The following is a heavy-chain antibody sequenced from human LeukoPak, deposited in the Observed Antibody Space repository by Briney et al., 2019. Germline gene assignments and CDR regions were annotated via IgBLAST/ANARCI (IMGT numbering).Heavy chain of an antibody. CDR2: ISYDGSNK. D-gene: IGHD2-15*01. CDR1: GFTFSSYA. Sequence: GGSLRLSCAASGFTFSSYAMHWVRQAPGKGLEWVAVISYDGSNKYYADSVKGRFTISRDNSKNTLYLQMNSLRAEDTAVYYCASVPSPLGYCSGGSCPIYDHWGQGALVTVSS. CDR3: ASVPSPLGYCSGGSCPIYDH. V-gene: IGHV3-30-3*01. J-gene: IGHJ4*02.